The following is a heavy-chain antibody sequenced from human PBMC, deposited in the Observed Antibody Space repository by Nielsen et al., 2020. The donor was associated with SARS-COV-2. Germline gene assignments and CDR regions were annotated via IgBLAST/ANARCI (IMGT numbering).Heavy chain of an antibody. D-gene: IGHD5-18*01. CDR3: AKDSTPWIQLWPEKSGFDY. Sequence: GGSLRLSCAASGFTFDDYAMHWVRQAPGKGLEWVSGISWNSGSIGYADSVKGRFTISRDNAKNSLYLQMNSLRAEDTALYYCAKDSTPWIQLWPEKSGFDYWGQGTLVTVSS. V-gene: IGHV3-9*01. CDR2: ISWNSGSI. CDR1: GFTFDDYA. J-gene: IGHJ4*02.